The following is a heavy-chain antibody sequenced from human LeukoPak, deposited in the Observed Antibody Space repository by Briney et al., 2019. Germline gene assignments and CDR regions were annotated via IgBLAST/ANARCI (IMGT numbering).Heavy chain of an antibody. Sequence: ASVKVSCKASGYTFTGYYMHWVRQAPGQGLGWMGWINPNSGNTGYAQKFQGRVTMTRNTSISTAYMELSSLRSEDTAVYYCARGYCNSTSCYLARQNWFDPWGQGTLVTVSS. V-gene: IGHV1-8*02. CDR3: ARGYCNSTSCYLARQNWFDP. CDR1: GYTFTGYY. J-gene: IGHJ5*02. D-gene: IGHD2-2*01. CDR2: INPNSGNT.